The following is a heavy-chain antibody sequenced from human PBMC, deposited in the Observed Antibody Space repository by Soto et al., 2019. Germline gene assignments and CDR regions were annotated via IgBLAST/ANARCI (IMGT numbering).Heavy chain of an antibody. CDR1: GYTFISYG. J-gene: IGHJ4*02. V-gene: IGHV1-18*01. CDR2: ISAYNGNT. Sequence: ASVKVSCKASGYTFISYGISWVRQAPGQGLEWMGWISAYNGNTNYAQKLQGRVTMTTDTSTSTAYMELRSLRSDDTAVYYCARDNRTVLLWFGELYYDYWGQGTLVTVSS. D-gene: IGHD3-10*01. CDR3: ARDNRTVLLWFGELYYDY.